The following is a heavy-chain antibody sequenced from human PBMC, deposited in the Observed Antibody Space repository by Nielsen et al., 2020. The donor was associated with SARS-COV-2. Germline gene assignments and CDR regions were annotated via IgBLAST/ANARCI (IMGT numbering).Heavy chain of an antibody. Sequence: GGSLRLSCAASGFTFSSYAMSWVRQAPGKGLEWVSAISGSGGSTYYVDSVKGRFTISRDNSKNTLYLQMNSLRAEDTAVYYCARVVTPGVVYYYYGMDVWGQGTTVTVSS. CDR2: ISGSGGST. D-gene: IGHD2-21*02. V-gene: IGHV3-23*01. CDR1: GFTFSSYA. CDR3: ARVVTPGVVYYYYGMDV. J-gene: IGHJ6*02.